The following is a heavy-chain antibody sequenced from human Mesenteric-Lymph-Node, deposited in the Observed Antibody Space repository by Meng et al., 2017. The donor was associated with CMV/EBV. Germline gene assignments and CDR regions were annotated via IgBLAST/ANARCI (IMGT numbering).Heavy chain of an antibody. CDR1: GFRFTSYG. CDR2: TDYDGRKE. Sequence: GESLKISCVASGFRFTSYGMYWLRQAPGTGLEWVAFTDYDGRKEYYADSVKGRFSVSRDSSKNTVYLQMSSLRLEDTAVYYCAKEIYSDYGTRAYGMDVRGQGTSVTVSS. J-gene: IGHJ6*01. D-gene: IGHD4-11*01. V-gene: IGHV3-30*02. CDR3: AKEIYSDYGTRAYGMDV.